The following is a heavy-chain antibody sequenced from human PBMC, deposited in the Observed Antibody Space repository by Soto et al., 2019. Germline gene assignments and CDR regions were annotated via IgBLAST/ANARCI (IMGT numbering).Heavy chain of an antibody. Sequence: PGESLKISCKGSGYSFTSYWISWVRQMPGKGLEWMGRIDPSDSYTNYSPSFQGHVTISADKSISTAYLQWSSLKALDTAMYYCARHCYYDSSGYCAYYGMDVWGQGTTVTVSS. D-gene: IGHD3-22*01. V-gene: IGHV5-10-1*01. CDR1: GYSFTSYW. CDR3: ARHCYYDSSGYCAYYGMDV. CDR2: IDPSDSYT. J-gene: IGHJ6*02.